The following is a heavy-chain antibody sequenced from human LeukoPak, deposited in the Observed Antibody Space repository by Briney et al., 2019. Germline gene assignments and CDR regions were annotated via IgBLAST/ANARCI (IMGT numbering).Heavy chain of an antibody. CDR1: GFTFSTYW. V-gene: IGHV3-11*01. Sequence: GGSLRLSCAASGFTFSTYWMSWVRQAPGKGLEWVSYISSSGSTIYYADSVKGRFTISRDNAKNSLYLQMNSLRAEDTAVYYCAGSGQWELLGFDYWGQGTLVTVSS. J-gene: IGHJ4*02. CDR2: ISSSGSTI. CDR3: AGSGQWELLGFDY. D-gene: IGHD1-26*01.